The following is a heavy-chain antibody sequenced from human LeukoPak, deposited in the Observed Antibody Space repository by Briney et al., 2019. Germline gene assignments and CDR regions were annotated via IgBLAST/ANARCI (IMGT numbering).Heavy chain of an antibody. Sequence: PGGSLRLSCAASGFSFSSYRMNWVRQAPGKGLEWVSYISSSSSTIYYADSVKGRFTISRDNAKNSLYLQMNSLRAEDTAVYYCARSGGRWELEFLVYWGQGTLVTVSS. V-gene: IGHV3-48*01. J-gene: IGHJ4*02. CDR3: ARSGGRWELEFLVY. D-gene: IGHD1-26*01. CDR2: ISSSSSTI. CDR1: GFSFSSYR.